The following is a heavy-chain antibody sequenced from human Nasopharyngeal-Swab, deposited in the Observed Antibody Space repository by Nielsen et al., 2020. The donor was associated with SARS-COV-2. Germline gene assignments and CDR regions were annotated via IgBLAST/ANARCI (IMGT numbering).Heavy chain of an antibody. CDR3: AKGLEQQLSPLYYYYYYGMDV. CDR1: GFTFSNAW. V-gene: IGHV3-23*01. D-gene: IGHD6-13*01. J-gene: IGHJ6*02. Sequence: GGSLRLSCAASGFTFSNAWMSWVRQAPGKGLEWVSAISGSGGSTYYADSVKGRFTISRDNSKNTLYLQMNSLRAEDTAVYYCAKGLEQQLSPLYYYYYYGMDVWGQGTTVTVSS. CDR2: ISGSGGST.